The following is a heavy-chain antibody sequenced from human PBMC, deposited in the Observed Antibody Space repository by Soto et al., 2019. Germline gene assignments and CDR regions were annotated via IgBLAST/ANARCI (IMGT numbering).Heavy chain of an antibody. CDR2: IPQDGVDG. Sequence: PGGSLRLSCEVSGFTFSMYSLSWVRQSPGKGLEWVAKIPQDGVDGHYADSVKGRFTISIDNGKNSLYLQLNHLRAEDTAVYYCARDHLILPAHDFFYGSDVWGRGATVTVSS. CDR3: ARDHLILPAHDFFYGSDV. D-gene: IGHD2-21*02. CDR1: GFTFSMYS. V-gene: IGHV3-7*03. J-gene: IGHJ6*02.